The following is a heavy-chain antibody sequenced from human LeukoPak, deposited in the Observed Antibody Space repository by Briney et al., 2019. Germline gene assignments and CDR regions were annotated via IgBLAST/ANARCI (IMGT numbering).Heavy chain of an antibody. J-gene: IGHJ4*02. V-gene: IGHV4-34*01. CDR2: INHGGRT. D-gene: IGHD3-22*01. CDR1: GGSFPDYY. Sequence: SEPLSLTCAVHGGSFPDYYWSWLRQTPGKGLEWNGEINHGGRTTYNPSLKSRVTMFLDAPKNDFPLRLNSVTAADTAVYYCARGISHSSGSIDFWGPGTRVTVSA. CDR3: ARGISHSSGSIDF.